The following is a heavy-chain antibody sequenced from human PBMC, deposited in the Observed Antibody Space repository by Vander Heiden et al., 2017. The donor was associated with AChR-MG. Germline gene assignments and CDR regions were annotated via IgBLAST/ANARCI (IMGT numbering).Heavy chain of an antibody. CDR1: GFTFDDYA. Sequence: EVQLVESGGGLVQPGRSLRLSCAASGFTFDDYAMHGVRPDPGKGLEWVSGISWNSGSIGYADSVKGRFTISRDNAKNSLYLQMNSLRAEDTALYYCAKEEVIGYYYYYGMDVWGQGTTVTVSS. CDR3: AKEEVIGYYYYYGMDV. J-gene: IGHJ6*02. V-gene: IGHV3-9*01. CDR2: ISWNSGSI. D-gene: IGHD3-16*02.